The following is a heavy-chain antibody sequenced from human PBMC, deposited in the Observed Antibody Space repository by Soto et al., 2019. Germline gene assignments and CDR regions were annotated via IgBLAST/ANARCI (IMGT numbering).Heavy chain of an antibody. CDR1: GYSFTSYW. J-gene: IGHJ6*02. V-gene: IGHV5-10-1*01. Sequence: GESLKISCKGSGYSFTSYWISWVRQMPGKGLEWMGRIDPSDSYTNYSPSFQGHVTISADRSISTAYLQWSSLKASDTAMYYCARTSMQSRGYSYGHGGMDVWGQGTTVTVAS. D-gene: IGHD5-18*01. CDR3: ARTSMQSRGYSYGHGGMDV. CDR2: IDPSDSYT.